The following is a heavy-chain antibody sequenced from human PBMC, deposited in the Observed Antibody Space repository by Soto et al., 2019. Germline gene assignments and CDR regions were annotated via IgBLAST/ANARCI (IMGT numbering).Heavy chain of an antibody. CDR3: ARVFRGGAENGMDV. D-gene: IGHD3-10*02. V-gene: IGHV4-59*07. J-gene: IGHJ6*02. Sequence: SDTLSLTCTVSNGSLSSNYWRWLRQSPGKGLEWIGNIYYSGSTNYNPSLKSRVTMSVDTSKNQFTLKLSSVTAADTGVYYCARVFRGGAENGMDVWGQGTTVTVSS. CDR1: NGSLSSNY. CDR2: IYYSGST.